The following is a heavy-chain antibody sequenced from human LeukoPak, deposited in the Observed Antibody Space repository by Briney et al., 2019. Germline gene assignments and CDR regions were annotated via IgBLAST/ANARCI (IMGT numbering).Heavy chain of an antibody. D-gene: IGHD2-2*01. CDR3: ARDRRGCSSSTSCRNWFDP. Sequence: PSETLSLTCTVSGASISSVGYYWSWIRQPPGKGLEWIGYIYYSGSTNYNPSLKSRVTISVDTSKNQFSLKLSSVTAADTAVYYCARDRRGCSSSTSCRNWFDPWGQGTLVTVSS. V-gene: IGHV4-61*08. CDR2: IYYSGST. J-gene: IGHJ5*02. CDR1: GASISSVGYY.